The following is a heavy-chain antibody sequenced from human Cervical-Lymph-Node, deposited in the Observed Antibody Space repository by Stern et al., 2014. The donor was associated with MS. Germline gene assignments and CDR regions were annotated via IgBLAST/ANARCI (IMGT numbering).Heavy chain of an antibody. V-gene: IGHV1-18*04. D-gene: IGHD1-26*01. Sequence: VQLVESGAEVKKPGASVKVSRKVSGYTFTSYGISWGRQAPGQGLEWMGWISAYNGNTNYAQKLQGRVTMTTDTSTSTAYMELRSLRSDDTAVYYCARDRGRVGATRVYYYYGMDVWGQGTTVTVSS. CDR1: GYTFTSYG. CDR2: ISAYNGNT. CDR3: ARDRGRVGATRVYYYYGMDV. J-gene: IGHJ6*02.